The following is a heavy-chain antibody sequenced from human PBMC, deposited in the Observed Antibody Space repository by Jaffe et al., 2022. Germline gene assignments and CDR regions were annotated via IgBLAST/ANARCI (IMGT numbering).Heavy chain of an antibody. CDR1: GYSISSGYY. V-gene: IGHV4-38-2*01. Sequence: QVQLQESGPGLVKPSETLSLTCAVSGYSISSGYYWGWIRQPPGKGLEWIGSIYHSGSTYYNPSLKSRVTISVDTSKNQFSLKLSSVTAADTAVYYCARQESSYYYDSSGYFDYWGQGTLVTVSS. D-gene: IGHD3-22*01. J-gene: IGHJ4*02. CDR2: IYHSGST. CDR3: ARQESSYYYDSSGYFDY.